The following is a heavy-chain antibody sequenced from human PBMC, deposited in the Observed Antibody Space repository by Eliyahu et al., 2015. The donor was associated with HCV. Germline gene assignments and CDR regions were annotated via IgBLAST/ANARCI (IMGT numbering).Heavy chain of an antibody. V-gene: IGHV1-46*03. D-gene: IGHD2-15*01. CDR2: INPSGGST. CDR3: SRVAAPGLVAATFVGAF. CDR1: EYTFXAYF. Sequence: QVQLVQSGAEVKGPGASVKVSCKGYEYTFXAYFMHWLRQAPGQGLEWMGRINPSGGSTSYAQKFQGRLTVTSDTSTSTVYMELSNLRSEDTAVYYCSRVAAPGLVAATFVGAFWGQGTPVTVTS. J-gene: IGHJ4*02.